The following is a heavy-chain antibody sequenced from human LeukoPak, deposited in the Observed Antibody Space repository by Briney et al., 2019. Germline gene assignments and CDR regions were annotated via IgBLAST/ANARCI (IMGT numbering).Heavy chain of an antibody. CDR2: IRYDGSNK. D-gene: IGHD5-24*01. V-gene: IGHV3-30*02. Sequence: GGSLRLSCAASGFTFSSYGMHWVRQAPGKGLEWVAFIRYDGSNKYYADSVKGRFTISRDNSKNTLYLQMNSLRAEDTAVYYCARGVGGEMATVLFDYWGQGTLVTVSS. J-gene: IGHJ4*02. CDR3: ARGVGGEMATVLFDY. CDR1: GFTFSSYG.